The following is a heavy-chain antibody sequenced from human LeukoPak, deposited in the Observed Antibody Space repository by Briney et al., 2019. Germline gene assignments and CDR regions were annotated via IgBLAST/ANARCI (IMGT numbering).Heavy chain of an antibody. Sequence: ASVKVSCKASGYTFTSYGISWVRQAPGQGLEWMGWISAYNGNTNYAQKFQGRVTITADESTSTAYMELSSLRSEDTAVYYCASLWGGVAFDIWGQGTMVTVSS. D-gene: IGHD3-10*01. CDR3: ASLWGGVAFDI. J-gene: IGHJ3*02. CDR1: GYTFTSYG. CDR2: ISAYNGNT. V-gene: IGHV1-18*01.